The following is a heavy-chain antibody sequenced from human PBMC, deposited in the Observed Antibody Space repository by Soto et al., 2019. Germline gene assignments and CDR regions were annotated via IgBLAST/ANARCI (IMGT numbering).Heavy chain of an antibody. J-gene: IGHJ4*02. CDR3: ARDGIGGTVFRGYLDY. D-gene: IGHD1-7*01. Sequence: GGSLRLSCAVPGGIFHGYGMHWVRQAPGKGLEWVAIIRFDGCNEEYADSVKGRFTIARDNSKNTLYLQMTTLGAEDTAVYYCARDGIGGTVFRGYLDYWGRGTVVTVSS. CDR1: GGIFHGYG. V-gene: IGHV3-33*01. CDR2: IRFDGCNE.